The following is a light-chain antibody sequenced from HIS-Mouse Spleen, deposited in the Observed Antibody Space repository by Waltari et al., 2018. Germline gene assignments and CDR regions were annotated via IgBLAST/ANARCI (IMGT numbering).Light chain of an antibody. CDR2: RNN. Sequence: QSVLTQPPSASGTPGQRVTISCSGISSNIGSKYVYWYQQHPGTAPKLLIYRNNQRPSGVPDRFSGSKSGTSASLAISGLRSEDEADYYCAAWDDSLSGPVFGGGTKLTVL. CDR3: AAWDDSLSGPV. V-gene: IGLV1-47*01. CDR1: SSNIGSKY. J-gene: IGLJ3*02.